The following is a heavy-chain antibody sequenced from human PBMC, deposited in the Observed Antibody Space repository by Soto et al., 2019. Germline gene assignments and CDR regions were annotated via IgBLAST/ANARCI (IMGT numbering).Heavy chain of an antibody. D-gene: IGHD6-6*01. J-gene: IGHJ5*02. V-gene: IGHV3-23*01. Sequence: GGALRLSCAASGFTFSSYSMSWVRQAPGKGLEWVSAISGSGGSTYYADSVKGRFTISRDNSKNTLYLQMNSLRAEDTAVYYCAYSSSSCWFDPWGQGTLVTVSS. CDR2: ISGSGGST. CDR3: AYSSSSCWFDP. CDR1: GFTFSSYS.